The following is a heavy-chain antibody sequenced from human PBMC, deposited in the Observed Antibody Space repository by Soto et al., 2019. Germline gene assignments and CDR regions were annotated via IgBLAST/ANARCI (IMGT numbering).Heavy chain of an antibody. Sequence: ASVKVSCKASGYTFTSYGISWVRQAPGQGLEWMGWISAYNGNTNYAQKLQGRVTMTTDTSTSTAYMELRSLRSDDTAVYYCARFSMGELVSVWFDPWAREPWSPSPQ. D-gene: IGHD3-16*01. CDR2: ISAYNGNT. J-gene: IGHJ5*02. CDR3: ARFSMGELVSVWFDP. V-gene: IGHV1-18*01. CDR1: GYTFTSYG.